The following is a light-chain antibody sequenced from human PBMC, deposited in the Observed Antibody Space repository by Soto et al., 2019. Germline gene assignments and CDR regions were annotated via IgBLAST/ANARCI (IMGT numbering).Light chain of an antibody. CDR1: STDVGGYNY. CDR3: VSYSSTDTPFV. J-gene: IGLJ1*01. Sequence: QSVLAQPSSVSGSPGQSITISCTGTSTDVGGYNYVSWYQHHSGKAPKLLIYEVTNRPSGISDRFSGSQPVNTASLTISGLQAEDESDYYCVSYSSTDTPFVFGAGTKLTVL. V-gene: IGLV2-14*01. CDR2: EVT.